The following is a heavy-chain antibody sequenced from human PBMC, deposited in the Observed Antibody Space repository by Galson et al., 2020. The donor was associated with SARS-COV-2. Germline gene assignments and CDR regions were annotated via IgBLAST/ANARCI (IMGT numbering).Heavy chain of an antibody. CDR1: GFTFSTYA. J-gene: IGHJ5*02. V-gene: IGHV3-30*04. Sequence: QAGGSLRLSCAASGFTFSTYAMHWVRQAPGKGLDWVAVISYDGNYTSYADFVKGRFSISRDNSKNTLFLQMNGLRPEDTALYYCVREGWSVTSAGILWWFDPWGQGTRVTVSS. D-gene: IGHD6-13*01. CDR2: ISYDGNYT. CDR3: VREGWSVTSAGILWWFDP.